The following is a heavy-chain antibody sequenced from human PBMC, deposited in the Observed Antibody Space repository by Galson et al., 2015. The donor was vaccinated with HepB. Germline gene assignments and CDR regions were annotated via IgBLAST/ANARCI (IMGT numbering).Heavy chain of an antibody. CDR1: GGSTSRGAYY. J-gene: IGHJ6*02. D-gene: IGHD3-22*01. Sequence: TPSLPCTVPGGSTSRGAYYRSWLRQPPGTGLERIGYIYYSGRTSHNPSLKRRVTISVDTSTNQFSLKLSSVTAADTAVYYCARGLLPGYYDSSGYYGMDVWGQGTTVTVSS. V-gene: IGHV4-30-4*01. CDR3: ARGLLPGYYDSSGYYGMDV. CDR2: IYYSGRT.